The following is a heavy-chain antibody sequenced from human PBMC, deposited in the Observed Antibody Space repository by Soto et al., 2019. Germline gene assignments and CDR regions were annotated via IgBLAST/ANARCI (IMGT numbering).Heavy chain of an antibody. CDR1: GFTFSSYA. Sequence: GGSLRLSCAASGFTFSSYAMSWVRQAPGKGLEWVAVISYDGSNKYYADSVKGRFTISRDNSKNTLYLQMNSLRAEDTAVYYCAKGFGTKRIKPFGTIGTSDYWGQGTLVTVSS. J-gene: IGHJ4*02. CDR3: AKGFGTKRIKPFGTIGTSDY. CDR2: ISYDGSNK. D-gene: IGHD1-1*01. V-gene: IGHV3-30*18.